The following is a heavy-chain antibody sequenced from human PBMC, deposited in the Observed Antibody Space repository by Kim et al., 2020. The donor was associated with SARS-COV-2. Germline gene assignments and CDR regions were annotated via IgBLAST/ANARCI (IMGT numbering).Heavy chain of an antibody. CDR1: GYAFITSH. CDR3: GRDLHNSWCIDH. CDR2: FTPSGGNT. J-gene: IGHJ4*02. D-gene: IGHD1-1*01. Sequence: ASVKVSCKASGYAFITSHIHWVRQVPGQGLEWMGMFTPSGGNTAFAQRFQGRVTMPGDTSTSTAYMELSSLRSEDTAVYYCGRDLHNSWCIDHWGQGTLVTVSS. V-gene: IGHV1-46*01.